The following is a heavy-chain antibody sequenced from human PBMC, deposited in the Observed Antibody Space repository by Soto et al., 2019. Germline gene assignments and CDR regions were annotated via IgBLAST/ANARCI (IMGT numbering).Heavy chain of an antibody. Sequence: QVQLVQSGAEVKKPGSSVKVSCKASGGTLSKHAITWVRRAPGQGLEWLGGIIPMFGIPNYPQKFQGRVTISADDSTNTSQMELNSLTSEDTAIYYCARGGTSGWLKGAYDVWGQGTMVTVS. J-gene: IGHJ3*01. CDR3: ARGGTSGWLKGAYDV. CDR1: GGTLSKHA. V-gene: IGHV1-69*01. CDR2: IIPMFGIP. D-gene: IGHD6-19*01.